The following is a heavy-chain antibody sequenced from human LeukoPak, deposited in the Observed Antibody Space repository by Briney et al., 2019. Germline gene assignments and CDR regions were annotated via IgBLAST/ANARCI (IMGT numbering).Heavy chain of an antibody. CDR1: GGSISSSSYY. V-gene: IGHV4-39*01. CDR3: ARQGWGILTGNNWFDH. D-gene: IGHD3-9*01. CDR2: ISFSGST. Sequence: SETLSLTCTVSGGSISSSSYYWVWIRQPPGKGLEWIVSISFSGSTQYTPSLKSRVNISVDTSKNQFSLKLSSVTAADTAVYYCARQGWGILTGNNWFDHWGQGTLVTVSS. J-gene: IGHJ5*02.